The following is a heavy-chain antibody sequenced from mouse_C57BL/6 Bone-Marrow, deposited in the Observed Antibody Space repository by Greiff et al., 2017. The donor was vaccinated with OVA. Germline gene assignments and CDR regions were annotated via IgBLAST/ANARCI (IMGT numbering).Heavy chain of an antibody. CDR3: ARGPGAMDY. CDR2: IDPSDSYT. J-gene: IGHJ4*01. CDR1: GYTITSYW. V-gene: IGHV1-59*01. Sequence: QVQLQQPGAELVRPGTSVKLSCKASGYTITSYWMHWVKQRPGQGLEWIGVIDPSDSYTNYNQKFKGKATLTVDTSSSTAYMQLSSLTSEDSAVYYCARGPGAMDYWGQGTSVTVSS.